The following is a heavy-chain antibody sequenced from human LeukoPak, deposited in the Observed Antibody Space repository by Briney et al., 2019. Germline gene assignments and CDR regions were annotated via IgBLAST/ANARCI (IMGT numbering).Heavy chain of an antibody. V-gene: IGHV1-69*01. J-gene: IGHJ5*02. CDR1: GGTFSNYA. CDR3: KGGYCSGGTCSIRGFDP. D-gene: IGHD2-15*01. CDR2: IIPSFGTA. Sequence: SVKVSCKASGGTFSNYAISWMRQAPGQGPEWMGGIIPSFGTANYAQKFEGRVNITADESTNIAYMELRSLRSEDAAVYCAKGGYCSGGTCSIRGFDPWGQGTLVTVSS.